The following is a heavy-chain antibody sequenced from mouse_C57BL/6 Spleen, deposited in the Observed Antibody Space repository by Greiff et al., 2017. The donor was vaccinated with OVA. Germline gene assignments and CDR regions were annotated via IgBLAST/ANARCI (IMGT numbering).Heavy chain of an antibody. CDR1: GYTFTDYY. D-gene: IGHD4-1*01. CDR2: INPNNGGT. Sequence: VQLQHSGPELVKPGASVKISCKASGYTFTDYYMNWVKQSHGKSLEWIGDINPNNGGTSYNQKFKGKATLTVDTSSSTAYLELRSLTSEDTAGDYCARSWEPCTGRLDYWGQGTTLTVSS. J-gene: IGHJ2*01. CDR3: ARSWEPCTGRLDY. V-gene: IGHV1-26*01.